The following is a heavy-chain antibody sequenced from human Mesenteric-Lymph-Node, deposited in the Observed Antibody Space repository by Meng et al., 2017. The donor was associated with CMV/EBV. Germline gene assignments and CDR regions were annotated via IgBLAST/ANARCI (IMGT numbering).Heavy chain of an antibody. CDR2: INHSGST. CDR3: ARASLGLVPYGMDV. V-gene: IGHV4-34*01. D-gene: IGHD3/OR15-3a*01. Sequence: GSLRLSCAVYGGSFSGYYWSWIRQPPGKGLEWIGEINHSGSTNYNLSLKSRVTISVDTSKNQFSLKLSSVTAADTAVYYCARASLGLVPYGMDVWGQGTTVTVSS. CDR1: GGSFSGYY. J-gene: IGHJ6*02.